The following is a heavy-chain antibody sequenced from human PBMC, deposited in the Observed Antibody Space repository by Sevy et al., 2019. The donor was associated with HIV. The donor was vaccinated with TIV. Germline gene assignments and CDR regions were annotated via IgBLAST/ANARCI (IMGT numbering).Heavy chain of an antibody. J-gene: IGHJ4*02. V-gene: IGHV4-61*02. CDR3: ARYIAGPGFDF. D-gene: IGHD1-26*01. CDR1: GGSVSTGGYY. CDR2: ILGSGYT. Sequence: SETLSLTCTVSGGSVSTGGYYWSWIRQSAGKGLEWIGRILGSGYTDYNPSLKSRVTISRDTSKSPFSLTLTSVTAADTAMYYCARYIAGPGFDFWGQGIQVTVSS.